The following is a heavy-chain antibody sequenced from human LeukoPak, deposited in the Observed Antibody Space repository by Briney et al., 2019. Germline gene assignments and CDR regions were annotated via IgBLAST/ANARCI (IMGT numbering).Heavy chain of an antibody. CDR1: GGTFSSYA. J-gene: IGHJ6*02. V-gene: IGHV1-69*04. CDR2: IIPILGIA. Sequence: SVKASCKASGGTFSSYAISWVRQAPGQGLEWMGRIIPILGIANYAQKFQGRVTITAYKSTSTAYMELSSLRSEDTAVYYCARDRYCSGGSCYSYYYGMDVWGQGTTVTVSS. CDR3: ARDRYCSGGSCYSYYYGMDV. D-gene: IGHD2-15*01.